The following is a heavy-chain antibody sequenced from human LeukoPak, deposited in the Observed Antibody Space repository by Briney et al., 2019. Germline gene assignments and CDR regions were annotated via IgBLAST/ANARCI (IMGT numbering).Heavy chain of an antibody. CDR2: INHSGST. CDR1: GGSFSGYY. V-gene: IGHV4-34*01. Sequence: KPSQTLSLTCAVDGGSFSGYYWSWVRQPPGKGLEWIGEINHSGSTNYNPSLKSRVTISVETSKNQFSLKLSSVTAADTAVYYCARALENYYYYMDVWGKGTTVTVSS. J-gene: IGHJ6*03. CDR3: ARALENYYYYMDV. D-gene: IGHD1-1*01.